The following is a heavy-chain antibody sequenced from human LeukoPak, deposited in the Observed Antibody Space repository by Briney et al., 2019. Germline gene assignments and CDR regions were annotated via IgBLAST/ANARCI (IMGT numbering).Heavy chain of an antibody. Sequence: PGGSLRLSCAAAGFTFSNYGIHWVRQAPSKGLEWVAVISKDGSNKDYADSVKGRYIISRDNSKNTLYLQMNSLRAEDTAVYYCARDRSGIYDAFDIWGQGTMVTVSS. J-gene: IGHJ3*02. CDR1: GFTFSNYG. CDR3: ARDRSGIYDAFDI. V-gene: IGHV3-30*03. CDR2: ISKDGSNK. D-gene: IGHD1-14*01.